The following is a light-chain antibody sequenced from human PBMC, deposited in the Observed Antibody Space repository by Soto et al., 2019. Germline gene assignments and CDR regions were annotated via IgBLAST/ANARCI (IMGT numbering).Light chain of an antibody. CDR2: EVN. J-gene: IGLJ3*02. V-gene: IGLV2-23*02. CDR1: SSDFGSFNL. CDR3: CSYPGSRWV. Sequence: QSALAQPASVSGSPGQSITFSCTGTSSDFGSFNLVSWYQQHPGKAPQLIIYEVNKRPSGVSNRFSGSKSGNTASLTISGLQAEDEADYYCCSYPGSRWVFCGGTKVTVL.